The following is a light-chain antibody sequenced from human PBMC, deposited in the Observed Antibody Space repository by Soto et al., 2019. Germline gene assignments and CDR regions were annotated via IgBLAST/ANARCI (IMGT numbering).Light chain of an antibody. V-gene: IGKV3-20*01. CDR3: QKYGSSL. Sequence: DIVLKQSPGTLSFPAGERATLSGRASQSVSSSHLAWYQQKPGQAPRLLIFGASSRATGIPDRFSGSGSGTDFTLTISRLEPEDFAVYYRQKYGSSLFGRGTKVDIK. J-gene: IGKJ4*01. CDR2: GAS. CDR1: QSVSSSH.